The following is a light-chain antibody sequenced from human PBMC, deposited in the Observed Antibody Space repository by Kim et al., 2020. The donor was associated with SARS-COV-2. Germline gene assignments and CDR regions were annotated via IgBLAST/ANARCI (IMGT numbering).Light chain of an antibody. V-gene: IGKV1-39*01. CDR2: AAS. Sequence: SVGGRVTITCRASQSISSYLNWYQQKPGKAPKLLIYAASSLQSGVPSRFSGSGSGTDFTLTISSLQPEDFATYYCQQSYSTPLFTFGPGTKVDIK. J-gene: IGKJ3*01. CDR1: QSISSY. CDR3: QQSYSTPLFT.